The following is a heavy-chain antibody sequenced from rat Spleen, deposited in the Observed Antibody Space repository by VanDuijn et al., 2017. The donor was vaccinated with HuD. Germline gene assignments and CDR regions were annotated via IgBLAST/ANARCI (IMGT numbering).Heavy chain of an antibody. J-gene: IGHJ2*01. CDR2: IRTGGGDT. CDR1: GFTFSLYY. CDR3: ARHRNYGGIPFDF. V-gene: IGHV5-25*01. D-gene: IGHD1-11*01. Sequence: EVQLVESGGGLVQPGRSLKLSCVASGFTFSLYYMAWVRQAPTKGLEWVASIRTGGGDTYYRDSVRGRFTLSRDDAKSTLYLQMDSLRSEDTATYYCARHRNYGGIPFDFWGQGVMVTVSS.